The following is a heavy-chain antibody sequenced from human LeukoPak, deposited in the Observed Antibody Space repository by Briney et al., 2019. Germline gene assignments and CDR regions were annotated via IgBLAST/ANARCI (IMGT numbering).Heavy chain of an antibody. D-gene: IGHD4-23*01. CDR3: ARSTVVTGGVYYYYGMDV. Sequence: SVKVSLKASGGTFSSYAISWVRQAPGQGLEWMGRIIPILGIANYAQKFQGRVTITGDKSTSTAYMELSSLRSEDAAVYYCARSTVVTGGVYYYYGMDVWGKGTTVTVSS. J-gene: IGHJ6*04. CDR1: GGTFSSYA. CDR2: IIPILGIA. V-gene: IGHV1-69*04.